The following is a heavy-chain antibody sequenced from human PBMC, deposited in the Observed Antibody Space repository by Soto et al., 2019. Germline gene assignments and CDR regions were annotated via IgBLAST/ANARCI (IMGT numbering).Heavy chain of an antibody. V-gene: IGHV3-23*01. D-gene: IGHD3-22*01. CDR3: AKDRPYYYDSSGPI. J-gene: IGHJ3*02. Sequence: SSYAMSWVRQAPGKGLEWVSAISGSGGSTYYADSVKGRFTISRDNSKNTLYLQMNSLRAEDTAVYYCAKDRPYYYDSSGPIWGQGTMVTVSS. CDR2: ISGSGGST. CDR1: SSYA.